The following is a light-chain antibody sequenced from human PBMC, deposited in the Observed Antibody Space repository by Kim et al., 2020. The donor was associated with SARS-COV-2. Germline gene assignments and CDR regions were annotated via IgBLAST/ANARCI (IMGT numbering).Light chain of an antibody. Sequence: VALGQTVRITSQGNSLRSYYATWDQQKPGQAPILVIYGKNNRPSGIPDRFSGSSSGNTASLTITGTQAGDEADYYCNSRDSNDNVVFGGGTQLTVL. CDR3: NSRDSNDNVV. V-gene: IGLV3-19*01. CDR1: SLRSYY. CDR2: GKN. J-gene: IGLJ2*01.